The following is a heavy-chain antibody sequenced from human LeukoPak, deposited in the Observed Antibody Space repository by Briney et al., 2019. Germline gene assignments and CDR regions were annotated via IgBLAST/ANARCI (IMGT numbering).Heavy chain of an antibody. J-gene: IGHJ6*02. CDR3: ARDGSDTATAAHYYYGMDV. Sequence: ASVTVSCKASGYTFTSYYMHWVRQAPGQGLEWVGIINTSGGSTSYAQKLQGRVTMTRDTSASTVYMELSSLRSEDTAVYYCARDGSDTATAAHYYYGMDVWGQGTTVTVSS. CDR1: GYTFTSYY. D-gene: IGHD5-18*01. CDR2: INTSGGST. V-gene: IGHV1-46*04.